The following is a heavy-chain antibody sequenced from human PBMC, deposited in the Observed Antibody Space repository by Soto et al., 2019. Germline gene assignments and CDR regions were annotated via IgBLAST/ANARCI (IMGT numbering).Heavy chain of an antibody. CDR2: INPSGGGT. D-gene: IGHD3-3*01. CDR3: TTDSETNGRFLEWLAPPYYYGMDV. J-gene: IGHJ6*02. CDR1: GYTFTSYA. Sequence: ASVKVSCKASGYTFTSYAMHWVRQAPGQGLEWMGRINPSGGGTTYAQKFQGRVTMTRDTSTGTVYMDLNSLKTEDTAVYYCTTDSETNGRFLEWLAPPYYYGMDVWGQGTTVTVSS. V-gene: IGHV1-46*01.